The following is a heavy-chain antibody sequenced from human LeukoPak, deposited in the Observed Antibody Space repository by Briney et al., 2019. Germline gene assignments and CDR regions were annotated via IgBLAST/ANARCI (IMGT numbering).Heavy chain of an antibody. V-gene: IGHV1-8*01. CDR1: GYTFTSYD. J-gene: IGHJ1*01. CDR2: MNPNSGNT. Sequence: ASVKVSCKASGYTFTSYDINWVRQATGQGLEWMGWMNPNSGNTGYAQKFQGRVTMTRNTSISTAYMELSRLRSDDTAVYYCARDLALYSSGRYLYFQHWGQGTLVTVSS. D-gene: IGHD6-19*01. CDR3: ARDLALYSSGRYLYFQH.